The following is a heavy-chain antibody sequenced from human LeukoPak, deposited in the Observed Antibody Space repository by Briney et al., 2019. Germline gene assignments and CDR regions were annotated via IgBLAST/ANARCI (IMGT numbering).Heavy chain of an antibody. V-gene: IGHV3-9*01. Sequence: GRSLRLSCAASGFTFDDYAMHWVRQAPGKGLEWVSGISWNSGSIGYADSVKGRFTISRDNAKNSLYLQMNSLRAEDTALYYCAKDKVEAAVGYYYMDVWGKGTTVTVSS. CDR2: ISWNSGSI. CDR3: AKDKVEAAVGYYYMDV. D-gene: IGHD6-13*01. J-gene: IGHJ6*03. CDR1: GFTFDDYA.